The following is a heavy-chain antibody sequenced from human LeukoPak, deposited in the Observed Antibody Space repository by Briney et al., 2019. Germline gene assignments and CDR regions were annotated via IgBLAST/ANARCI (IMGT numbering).Heavy chain of an antibody. Sequence: SETLSLTCTVSGGSISSYYWSWIRQPAGKGLAWIGRIYTSGSTNYNPSLKSRVTMSVDTSKNQFSLKLSSVTAADTAVYYCAREDYDFWSGLLNWFDPWGQGTLVTVSS. CDR3: AREDYDFWSGLLNWFDP. D-gene: IGHD3-3*01. V-gene: IGHV4-4*07. CDR2: IYTSGST. J-gene: IGHJ5*02. CDR1: GGSISSYY.